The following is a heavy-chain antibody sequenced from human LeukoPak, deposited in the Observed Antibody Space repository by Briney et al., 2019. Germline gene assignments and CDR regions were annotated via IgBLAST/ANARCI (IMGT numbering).Heavy chain of an antibody. CDR3: ARPEAYGDYG. D-gene: IGHD4-17*01. Sequence: PGGSLRLSCPASGFTFSSYSMNWVRQAPGKGLEWVSSISSSSSYIYYADSVKGRFTISRDNAKNSPYLQMNSLRAEDTAVYYCARPEAYGDYGWGQGTLVTVSS. CDR2: ISSSSSYI. J-gene: IGHJ4*02. V-gene: IGHV3-21*01. CDR1: GFTFSSYS.